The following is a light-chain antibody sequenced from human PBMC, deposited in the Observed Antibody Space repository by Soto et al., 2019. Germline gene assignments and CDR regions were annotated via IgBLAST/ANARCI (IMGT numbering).Light chain of an antibody. J-gene: IGKJ1*01. CDR3: PQYNNWPRT. CDR1: QSVSSN. V-gene: IGKV3-15*01. CDR2: GAS. Sequence: EIVMTQSPASLSVSPGERATLSCRASQSVSSNLAWYQQKPGQAPRLLIYGASTGATGVPARFSGSGSGTDFTLTISSLQSEDFAVYYCPQYNNWPRTFGQGTKVEIK.